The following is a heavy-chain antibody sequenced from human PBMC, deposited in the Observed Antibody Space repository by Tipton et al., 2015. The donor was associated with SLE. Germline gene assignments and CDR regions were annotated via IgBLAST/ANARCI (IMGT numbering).Heavy chain of an antibody. J-gene: IGHJ5*02. Sequence: LSLTCTVSGGSISSYYWSWIRQPPGKGLEWIGYIYASGSTNYNPSLKSRLTISVDTSRNQFSLKLNSVTATDAAVYYCARASFIVGSTTFWFDPWGQGALVIVSS. V-gene: IGHV4-4*08. CDR1: GGSISSYY. D-gene: IGHD1-26*01. CDR2: IYASGST. CDR3: ARASFIVGSTTFWFDP.